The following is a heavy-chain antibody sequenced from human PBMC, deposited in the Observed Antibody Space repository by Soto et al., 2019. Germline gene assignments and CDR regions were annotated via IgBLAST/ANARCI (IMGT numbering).Heavy chain of an antibody. D-gene: IGHD3-3*01. J-gene: IGHJ6*02. V-gene: IGHV2-5*01. CDR1: VFSLSTAGVA. Sequence: QITLGESAPTLVRPTQTLTLSCIFSVFSLSTAGVAVGWIRQPPGKALEWLALIFSNDDRLYSPSLKTRLTITKDTSKNKLVLTMTNVDPADTDPYYCADKVRHLDTLDVWGRGTTVTVSS. CDR2: IFSNDDR. CDR3: ADKVRHLDTLDV.